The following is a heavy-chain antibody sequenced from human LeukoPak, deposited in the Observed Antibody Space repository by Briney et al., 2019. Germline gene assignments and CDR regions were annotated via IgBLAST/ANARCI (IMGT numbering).Heavy chain of an antibody. D-gene: IGHD4-17*01. CDR2: INPNSGGT. Sequence: EASVKVSCKASGYTFTGYYMHWVRQAPGQGLEWMGWINPNSGGTNYAQKFQGRVTMTRGTSISTAYMELSRLRFDDTAVYYCARVSGDPGGYFDYWGQGTLVTVSS. V-gene: IGHV1-2*02. CDR1: GYTFTGYY. J-gene: IGHJ4*02. CDR3: ARVSGDPGGYFDY.